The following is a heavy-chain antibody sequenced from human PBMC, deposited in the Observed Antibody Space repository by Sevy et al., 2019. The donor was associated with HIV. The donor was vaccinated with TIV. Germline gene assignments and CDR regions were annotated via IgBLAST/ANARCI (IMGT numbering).Heavy chain of an antibody. CDR1: GFTVSSNY. V-gene: IGHV3-53*01. J-gene: IGHJ6*02. D-gene: IGHD6-19*01. Sequence: GGSLRLSCAASGFTVSSNYMSWVRQAPGKGLEWVSVIYSGGSTYYEDSVKSRFTISRDNSKNTLYLQMNSLRAEDTAVYYCARDRSSGWYGGYYGMDVWGQGTTVTVSS. CDR2: IYSGGST. CDR3: ARDRSSGWYGGYYGMDV.